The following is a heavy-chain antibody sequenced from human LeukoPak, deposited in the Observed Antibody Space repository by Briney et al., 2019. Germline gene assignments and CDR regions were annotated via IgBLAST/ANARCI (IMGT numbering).Heavy chain of an antibody. CDR2: IYYSGST. Sequence: PSETLSLTCTVSGGSISSYYWSWIRQPPGKGLEWIGYIYYSGSTNYNPSLKSRVTISIDTSKNQFSLKLSSVTAADTAVYYCARGTTGATPDYWGQGTLVTVSS. D-gene: IGHD4-23*01. V-gene: IGHV4-59*08. J-gene: IGHJ4*02. CDR1: GGSISSYY. CDR3: ARGTTGATPDY.